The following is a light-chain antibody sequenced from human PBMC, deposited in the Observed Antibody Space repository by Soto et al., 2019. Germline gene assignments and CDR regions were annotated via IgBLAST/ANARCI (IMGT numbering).Light chain of an antibody. CDR2: GAS. Sequence: EIVLTQSPGTLSLSPGERATLSCRASESVNSRYLAWYQQKPGQAPSLLIYGASSRATGIPDRISGSGSGTDFTLTISRLEPEDFAVYYCQHYGSSPPMYTFGQGTKLEIK. CDR1: ESVNSRY. CDR3: QHYGSSPPMYT. J-gene: IGKJ2*01. V-gene: IGKV3-20*01.